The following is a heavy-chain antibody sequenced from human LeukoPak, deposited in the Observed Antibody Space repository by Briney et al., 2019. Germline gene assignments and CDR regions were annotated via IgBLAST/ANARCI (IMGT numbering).Heavy chain of an antibody. CDR1: GGTFSSYA. D-gene: IGHD3-22*01. V-gene: IGHV1-69*04. Sequence: AASVKLSCNVSGGTFSSYAISWVRHPPGQGLEWMGRIIPIFGIANYPQKFQGRVTITADKSTSTAYMELRSLRFEDTAVYCCASGSHFDSRGYYRSNDLWGQGTLVTVSS. CDR3: ASGSHFDSRGYYRSNDL. CDR2: IIPIFGIA. J-gene: IGHJ5*02.